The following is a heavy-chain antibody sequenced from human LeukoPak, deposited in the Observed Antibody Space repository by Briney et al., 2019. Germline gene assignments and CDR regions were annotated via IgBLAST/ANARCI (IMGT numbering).Heavy chain of an antibody. CDR2: IKSKTDGGTI. V-gene: IGHV3-15*01. CDR3: TTDLSELDDSGYYAKYFHH. Sequence: PGGSLRLSCAASGFTFSKVWMSWVRQAPGKGLEWVCRIKSKTDGGTIDYAAPVKGRFTISRAESKDTLFLQMNSLKTEATAVYYCTTDLSELDDSGYYAKYFHHWGQGTLVTVSS. CDR1: GFTFSKVW. D-gene: IGHD3-22*01. J-gene: IGHJ1*01.